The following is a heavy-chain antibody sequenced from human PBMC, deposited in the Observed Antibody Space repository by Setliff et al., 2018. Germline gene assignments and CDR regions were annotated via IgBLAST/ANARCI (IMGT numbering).Heavy chain of an antibody. V-gene: IGHV4-39*01. CDR1: GGSISSSSYY. Sequence: SETLSLTCTVSGGSISSSSYYWGWIRQPPGKGLEWIGSIYYSGSTYYNPSLKSRVTISVDTSKNQFSLKLSSVTAADTAVYYCALNPSWFGELFAWFDPWGQGTLVSVSS. CDR2: IYYSGST. CDR3: ALNPSWFGELFAWFDP. J-gene: IGHJ5*02. D-gene: IGHD3-10*01.